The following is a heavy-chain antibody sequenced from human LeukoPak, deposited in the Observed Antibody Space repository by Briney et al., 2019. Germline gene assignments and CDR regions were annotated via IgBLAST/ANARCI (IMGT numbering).Heavy chain of an antibody. V-gene: IGHV4-59*01. Sequence: SETLSLTCTVSGGSISSYYWSWIRRPPGKGLEWIGYIYYSGSTNYNPSLKSRVTISVDTSKNQFSLKLSSVTAADTAVYYCARDRFIGGLAIDIWGQGTMVTVSS. D-gene: IGHD3-16*01. CDR1: GGSISSYY. J-gene: IGHJ3*02. CDR3: ARDRFIGGLAIDI. CDR2: IYYSGST.